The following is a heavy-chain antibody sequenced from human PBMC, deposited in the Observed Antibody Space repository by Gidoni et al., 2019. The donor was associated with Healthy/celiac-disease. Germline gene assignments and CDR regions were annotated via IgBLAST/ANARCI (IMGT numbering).Heavy chain of an antibody. Sequence: QVQLQESGPGLVKSSETLSLTCTVPGGSISSYSWRWIRQPPGKGLEWIGYIYYSGSTNNNPSLKSRVTISVDTSKNQFSLKLRSVTAADTAVYYCARVVGPATDSYSSSWYGWVGAFDIWGQGTMVTVSS. J-gene: IGHJ3*02. CDR2: IYYSGST. CDR1: GGSISSYS. D-gene: IGHD6-13*01. CDR3: ARVVGPATDSYSSSWYGWVGAFDI. V-gene: IGHV4-59*01.